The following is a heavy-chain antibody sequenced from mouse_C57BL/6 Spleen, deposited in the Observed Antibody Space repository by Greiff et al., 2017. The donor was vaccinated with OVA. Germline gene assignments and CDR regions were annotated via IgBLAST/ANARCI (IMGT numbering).Heavy chain of an antibody. J-gene: IGHJ2*01. CDR3: AREKTYYGSSLYYFDY. CDR2: ISYDGSN. Sequence: EVQLVESGPGLVKPSQSLSLTCSVTGYSITSGYYWNWIRQFPGNKLEWMGYISYDGSNNYNPSLKNRISITRDTSKNQFFLKLNSVTTEDTATYYCAREKTYYGSSLYYFDYWGQGTTLTVSS. V-gene: IGHV3-6*01. D-gene: IGHD1-1*01. CDR1: GYSITSGYY.